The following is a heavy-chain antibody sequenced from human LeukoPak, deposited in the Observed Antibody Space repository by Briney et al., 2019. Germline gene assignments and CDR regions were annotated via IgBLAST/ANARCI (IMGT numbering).Heavy chain of an antibody. Sequence: ASVKVSSKASGYTFTTYYMHCVRQAPGQGLEWMGIINPSGGSTSYAQKFQGRVTMTRDTSTSTIYMELSSLRSEDTAVYYCARDGRYCGSTSCRLNWFDPWGQGTLVTVSS. V-gene: IGHV1-46*01. J-gene: IGHJ5*02. CDR2: INPSGGST. CDR3: ARDGRYCGSTSCRLNWFDP. CDR1: GYTFTTYY. D-gene: IGHD2-2*01.